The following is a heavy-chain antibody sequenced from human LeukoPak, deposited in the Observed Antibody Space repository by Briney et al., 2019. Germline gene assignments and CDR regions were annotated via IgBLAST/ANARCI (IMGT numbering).Heavy chain of an antibody. CDR3: ARDPHSYCGGDCYSVFEAFDI. Sequence: GASVKVSCKASGYTFTSYGISWVRQAPGQGLEWMGWISAYNGNTNYAQKLQGRVTMTTDTSTSTAYMELRSLRSDDTAVYYCARDPHSYCGGDCYSVFEAFDIWGQGTMVTVSS. CDR1: GYTFTSYG. D-gene: IGHD2-21*02. V-gene: IGHV1-18*01. J-gene: IGHJ3*02. CDR2: ISAYNGNT.